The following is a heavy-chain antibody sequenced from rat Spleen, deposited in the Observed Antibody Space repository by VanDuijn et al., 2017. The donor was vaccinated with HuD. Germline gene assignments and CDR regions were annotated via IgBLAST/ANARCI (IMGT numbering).Heavy chain of an antibody. V-gene: IGHV4-2*01. Sequence: EVKLVESGGGLVQPGRSLTLSCAASGFNFNDYWMGWVRQAPGKGLEWIGEINMDSSKINYIPSLREKFTISRDNAQNTLFLQMTKLGSEDTAIYYCASRGEGEDNWFAYWGQGTLVTVSS. CDR3: ASRGEGEDNWFAY. CDR2: INMDSSKI. CDR1: GFNFNDYW. J-gene: IGHJ3*01. D-gene: IGHD1-11*01.